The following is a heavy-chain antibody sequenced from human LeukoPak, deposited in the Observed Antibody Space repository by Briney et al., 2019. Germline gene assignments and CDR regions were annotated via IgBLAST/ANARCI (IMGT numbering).Heavy chain of an antibody. J-gene: IGHJ4*02. CDR3: ASLLGDFDY. Sequence: SETASLTCTVSGGSISSSSYYWGWIRQPPGKGLEWIGSIYYSGSTYYNPSLKSRVTISVDTSKNQFSLKLSSVTAADTAVYYCASLLGDFDYWGQGTLVTVSS. V-gene: IGHV4-39*07. CDR1: GGSISSSSYY. CDR2: IYYSGST.